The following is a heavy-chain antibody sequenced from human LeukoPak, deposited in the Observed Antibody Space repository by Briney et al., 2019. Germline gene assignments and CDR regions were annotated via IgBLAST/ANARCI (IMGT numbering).Heavy chain of an antibody. CDR2: IYYSGST. CDR3: ARFRKRAVAATPSEFDY. CDR1: GGSISSYY. V-gene: IGHV4-59*08. D-gene: IGHD6-19*01. J-gene: IGHJ4*02. Sequence: SETLSLTCTVSGGSISSYYWSWIRQPPGKGLEWIGYIYYSGSTNYNPSLQSRVTISVDTSKNQFSLKLSSVTAADTAVYYCARFRKRAVAATPSEFDYWGQGTLVTVSS.